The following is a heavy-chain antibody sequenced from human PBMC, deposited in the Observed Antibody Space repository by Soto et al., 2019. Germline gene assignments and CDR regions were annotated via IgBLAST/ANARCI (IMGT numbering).Heavy chain of an antibody. Sequence: EVQLLESGGGLVQPGGSLRLSCAASGFTFSSYAMSWVRQAPGKGLEWVSAISGSGGSTYYADSVKGRFTISRDNSKNTLYLQMNSLRAEGTAVYYCAKSRVLSNLQTYDYWGQGTLVTVSS. CDR2: ISGSGGST. CDR1: GFTFSSYA. CDR3: AKSRVLSNLQTYDY. V-gene: IGHV3-23*01. J-gene: IGHJ4*02.